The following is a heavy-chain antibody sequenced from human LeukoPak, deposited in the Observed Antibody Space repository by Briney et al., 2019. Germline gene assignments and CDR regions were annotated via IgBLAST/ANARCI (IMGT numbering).Heavy chain of an antibody. Sequence: SETLSLTCTVSGDSINNFYWNWIRQPAGKALEWIGRIYSSRSTHYNPSLKSRVTMSIDTSKSKFSLKLTSVTAADTAVYYCARDPFRSSFDSWGQGTLVTVSS. V-gene: IGHV4-4*07. CDR2: IYSSRST. CDR1: GDSINNFY. J-gene: IGHJ4*02. CDR3: ARDPFRSSFDS. D-gene: IGHD1-26*01.